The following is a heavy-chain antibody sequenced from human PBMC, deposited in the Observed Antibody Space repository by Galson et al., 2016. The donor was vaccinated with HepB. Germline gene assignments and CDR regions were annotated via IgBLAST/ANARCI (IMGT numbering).Heavy chain of an antibody. V-gene: IGHV3-13*01. Sequence: SLRLSCAASGFTFSDYDMHWVRQTTGKGLEWVSAITTAGDTYYPGSVKGRFTISRENSKNSLYLQMNSLRAGDTALYYCARVKTKNCGGDWHAGFDYWGQGTLVTVSS. J-gene: IGHJ4*02. CDR1: GFTFSDYD. CDR3: ARVKTKNCGGDWHAGFDY. CDR2: ITTAGDT. D-gene: IGHD2-21*01.